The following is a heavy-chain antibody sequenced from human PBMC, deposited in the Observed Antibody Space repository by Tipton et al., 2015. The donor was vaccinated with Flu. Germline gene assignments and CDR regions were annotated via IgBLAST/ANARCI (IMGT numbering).Heavy chain of an antibody. V-gene: IGHV4-39*07. Sequence: TLSLTCTVSGGSISSYYWGWIRQPPGKGLEWIGSIYYSGSTYYNPSLKSRVTMSVDTSKNQFSLKLSSVTAADTAVYYCAREEGGNIAARLYYYMDVWGKGTTVTVSS. CDR2: IYYSGST. D-gene: IGHD6-6*01. CDR3: AREEGGNIAARLYYYMDV. CDR1: GGSISSYY. J-gene: IGHJ6*03.